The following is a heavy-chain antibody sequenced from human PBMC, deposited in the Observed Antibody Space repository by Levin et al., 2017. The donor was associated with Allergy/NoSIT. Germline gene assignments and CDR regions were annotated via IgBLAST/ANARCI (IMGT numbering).Heavy chain of an antibody. D-gene: IGHD3-10*01. Sequence: GESLKISCAASGFTFSSYGMHWVRQAPGKGLEWVAVISHDGSNKYYADSVKGRFTISSDNSKNTLYLQMNSLRAEDTAVYYCAKDHVGFGGCISDWGQGTLVTVAS. CDR2: ISHDGSNK. V-gene: IGHV3-30*18. CDR1: GFTFSSYG. J-gene: IGHJ4*02. CDR3: AKDHVGFGGCISD.